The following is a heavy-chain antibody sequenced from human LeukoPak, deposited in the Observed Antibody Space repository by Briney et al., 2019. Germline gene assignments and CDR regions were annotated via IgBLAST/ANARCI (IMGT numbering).Heavy chain of an antibody. CDR3: AKGGTVERSLWDFDY. J-gene: IGHJ4*02. D-gene: IGHD5-24*01. CDR2: ISYDGSNK. Sequence: GGSLRLSCAASGFTFSSYGMHWVRQATGKGLEWVGVISYDGSNKYYADSVECRFTISRDNSKNTLYLQMNSLRAEDTAVYYCAKGGTVERSLWDFDYWGQGTLVTVSS. V-gene: IGHV3-30*18. CDR1: GFTFSSYG.